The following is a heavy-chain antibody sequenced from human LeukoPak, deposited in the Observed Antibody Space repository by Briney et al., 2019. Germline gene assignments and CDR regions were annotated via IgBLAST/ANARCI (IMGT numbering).Heavy chain of an antibody. J-gene: IGHJ4*02. Sequence: GGSLRLSCAASGFTFDDYAMHWVRQAPGKGLEWVSGISWNSGSIGYADSVKGRFTISRDNAKNSLYLQMNSLRAEDTALYYCAKGYRVEMATGFDYWGQGTLVTVSS. D-gene: IGHD5-24*01. CDR3: AKGYRVEMATGFDY. CDR1: GFTFDDYA. V-gene: IGHV3-9*01. CDR2: ISWNSGSI.